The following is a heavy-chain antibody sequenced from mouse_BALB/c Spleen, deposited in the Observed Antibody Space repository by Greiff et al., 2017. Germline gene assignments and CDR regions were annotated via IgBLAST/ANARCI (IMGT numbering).Heavy chain of an antibody. CDR1: GDSITSGY. V-gene: IGHV3-8*02. CDR3: ARYGGNYGGSSFDY. CDR2: ISYSGST. Sequence: EVQVVESGPSLVKPSQTLSLTCSVTGDSITSGYWNWIRKFPGNKLEYMGYISYSGSTYYNPSLKSRISITRDTSKNQYYLQLNSVTTEDTATYYCARYGGNYGGSSFDYWGQGTTLTVSS. D-gene: IGHD1-1*01. J-gene: IGHJ2*01.